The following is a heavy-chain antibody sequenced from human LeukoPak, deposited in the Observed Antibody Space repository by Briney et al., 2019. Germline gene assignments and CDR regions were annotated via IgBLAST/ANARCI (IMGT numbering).Heavy chain of an antibody. CDR2: INTNTGNP. J-gene: IGHJ6*03. CDR1: GYTFTNYA. Sequence: ASAKVSCKASGYTFTNYAMNWVRQAPGQGLEWMGWINTNTGNPTYAQGFTGRFVFSLDTSVSTAYLQISSLKAEDTAVYYCARSGGSGSYYARYYYYYMDVWGKGTTVTVSS. CDR3: ARSGGSGSYYARYYYYYMDV. V-gene: IGHV7-4-1*02. D-gene: IGHD3-10*01.